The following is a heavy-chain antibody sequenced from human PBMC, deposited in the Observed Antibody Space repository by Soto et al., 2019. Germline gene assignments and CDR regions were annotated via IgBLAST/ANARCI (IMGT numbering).Heavy chain of an antibody. V-gene: IGHV2-5*02. Sequence: QITLKESGPTLVKPTQTLTLTCTFSGFSLSTSGVGVGWIRQPPGKTLECLALIYWDDDKRYSPSLKSRLTITKAPSNNQVVLTTTNMDPADTAPYYCVHRKRDRKYYCLHHSGHGTLVTVSS. CDR3: VHRKRDRKYYCLHH. CDR2: IYWDDDK. D-gene: IGHD3-16*01. CDR1: GFSLSTSGVG. J-gene: IGHJ5*02.